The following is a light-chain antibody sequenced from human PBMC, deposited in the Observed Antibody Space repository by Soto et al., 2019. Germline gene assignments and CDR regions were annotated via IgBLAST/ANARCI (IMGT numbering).Light chain of an antibody. V-gene: IGLV2-14*01. J-gene: IGLJ2*01. CDR3: SSYTSRVV. CDR2: DVS. CDR1: SSDVGGYNY. Sequence: QSALTQPASVSGSPGQSITISCTGTSSDVGGYNYVSWYQQHPGKAPKLMIYDVSNRPSGVSNRFSGSKSGNTASLTISGLQAEDGADYYCSSYTSRVVFGGGTKLTVL.